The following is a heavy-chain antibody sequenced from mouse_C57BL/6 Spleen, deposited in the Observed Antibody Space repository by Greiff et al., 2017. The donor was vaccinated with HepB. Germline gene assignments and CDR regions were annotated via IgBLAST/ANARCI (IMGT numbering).Heavy chain of an antibody. CDR2: ISSGGDYI. Sequence: EVKLMESGEGLVKPGGSLKLSCAASGFTFSSYAMSWVRQTPEKRLEWVAYISSGGDYIYYADTVKGRSTISRDNARNTLYLQMSSLKSEDTAMYYCTRDGLPYAMDYWGQGTSVTVSS. D-gene: IGHD2-10*01. CDR1: GFTFSSYA. CDR3: TRDGLPYAMDY. V-gene: IGHV5-9-1*02. J-gene: IGHJ4*01.